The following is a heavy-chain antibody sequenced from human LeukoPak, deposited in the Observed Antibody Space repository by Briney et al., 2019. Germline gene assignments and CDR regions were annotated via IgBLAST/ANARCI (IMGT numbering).Heavy chain of an antibody. Sequence: GGSLTLSCAASGFSVTTYAMGWVRQAPGKGLGWVSVSTHYADSVKGRFTVSRDNSKNSLYLQMSSLRAEDTAVYYCARDQDWNDRGGLDYWGQGTLVTVSS. D-gene: IGHD1-1*01. V-gene: IGHV3-66*01. CDR2: ST. CDR3: ARDQDWNDRGGLDY. CDR1: GFSVTTYA. J-gene: IGHJ4*02.